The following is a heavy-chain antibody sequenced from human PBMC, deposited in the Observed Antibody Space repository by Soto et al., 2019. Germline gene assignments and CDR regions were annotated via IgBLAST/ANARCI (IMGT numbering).Heavy chain of an antibody. D-gene: IGHD4-17*01. V-gene: IGHV4-39*01. CDR1: GGYLSSSSYY. Sequence: TSETMSLTYTVSGGYLSSSSYYWGWNSQPPGKGLEWIGSIYYSGSTYYNPSLKSRVTISVDTSKNQFSLKLSSVTAADTAVYYCARHARNGDYVEDYYMDVWGKGTTVTVSS. CDR3: ARHARNGDYVEDYYMDV. J-gene: IGHJ6*03. CDR2: IYYSGST.